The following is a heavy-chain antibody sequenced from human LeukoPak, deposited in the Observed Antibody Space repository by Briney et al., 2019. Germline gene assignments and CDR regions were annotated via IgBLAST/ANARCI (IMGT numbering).Heavy chain of an antibody. Sequence: ASVKVSCKASGYTFTGYYMHWVRQAPGQGLEWMGWINPNSGGTNYAQKFQGRVTMTRDTSISTAYMELSRLRSDDTALYYCAKDRVPQYNWHTHSDYWGQGTLVTVSS. J-gene: IGHJ4*02. CDR3: AKDRVPQYNWHTHSDY. CDR1: GYTFTGYY. CDR2: INPNSGGT. V-gene: IGHV1-2*02. D-gene: IGHD1-20*01.